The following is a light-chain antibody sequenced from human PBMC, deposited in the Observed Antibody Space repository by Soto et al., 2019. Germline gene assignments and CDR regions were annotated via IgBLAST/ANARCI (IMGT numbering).Light chain of an antibody. CDR2: GTS. CDR3: QQYANSRT. J-gene: IGKJ1*01. V-gene: IGKV3-20*01. CDR1: QSVNINY. Sequence: EIVLTQSPVTLSLSPAERSTLSCRASQSVNINYFAWYQQKSGQAPRLLIYGTSNRASGIPDRFSGSGSGTDFTLSISGLEPEDFAVYFCQQYANSRTFGQGTKVDIK.